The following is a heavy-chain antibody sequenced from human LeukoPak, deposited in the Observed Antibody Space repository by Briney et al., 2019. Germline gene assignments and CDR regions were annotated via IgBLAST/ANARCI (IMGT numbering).Heavy chain of an antibody. J-gene: IGHJ6*02. Sequence: GGSLRLSCAASGFTFSSYWMSWVRQAPGKGLEWVSIIDIPTRGTNYTDSVRGRFTVSRDDSKKMLYLQMNSLRVEDTAVYYCAKEAQYYDFRSDNYYYALDVWGQGTTVTVSS. V-gene: IGHV3-23*03. CDR1: GFTFSSYW. CDR2: IDIPTRGT. CDR3: AKEAQYYDFRSDNYYYALDV. D-gene: IGHD3-3*01.